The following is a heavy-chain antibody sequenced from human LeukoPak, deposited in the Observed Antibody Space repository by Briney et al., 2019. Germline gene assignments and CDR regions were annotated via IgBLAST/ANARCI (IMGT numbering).Heavy chain of an antibody. Sequence: GGSLRLSCSASGFTFSSYAMHWVRQAPGKGLEYVSAISSNGGSTYYADSVKGRFTISRDNSKNTLYLQMSSLRAEDTAVYYCVKDVWGQSGGAGAFDIWGQGTMVTVSS. CDR1: GFTFSSYA. J-gene: IGHJ3*02. D-gene: IGHD3-16*01. CDR2: ISSNGGST. V-gene: IGHV3-64D*09. CDR3: VKDVWGQSGGAGAFDI.